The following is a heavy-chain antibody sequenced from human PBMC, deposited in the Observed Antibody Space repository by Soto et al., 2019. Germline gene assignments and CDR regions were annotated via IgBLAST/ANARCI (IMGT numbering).Heavy chain of an antibody. D-gene: IGHD3-10*01. J-gene: IGHJ4*02. CDR2: IYYSGST. CDR1: GGSISSGGYY. V-gene: IGHV4-31*03. Sequence: SETLSLTCTVSGGSISSGGYYWSWIRQHPGKGLEWIGYIYYSGSTYYNPSLKSRVTISVDTSKNQFSLKLSSVTAADTAVYYCARDSALIRITMDWGQGTLVTVSS. CDR3: ARDSALIRITMD.